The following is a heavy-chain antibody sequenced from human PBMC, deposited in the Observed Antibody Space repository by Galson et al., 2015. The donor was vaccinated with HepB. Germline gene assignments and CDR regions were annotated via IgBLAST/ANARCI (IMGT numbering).Heavy chain of an antibody. D-gene: IGHD3-22*01. J-gene: IGHJ3*02. V-gene: IGHV3-33*01. CDR3: AREGGSFDSSGYQTENDAFDI. Sequence: VIWYDGSNKYYADSVKGRFTISRDNSKNALYLQMNSLRGEDTAVYFCAREGGSFDSSGYQTENDAFDIWGQGTMVTVSS. CDR2: IWYDGSNK.